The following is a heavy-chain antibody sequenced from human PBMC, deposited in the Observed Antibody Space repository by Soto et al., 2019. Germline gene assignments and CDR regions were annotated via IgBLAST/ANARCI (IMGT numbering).Heavy chain of an antibody. CDR1: GDSFSDHG. CDR2: LIPMFGAP. CDR3: ATGLRNALTGWLDS. V-gene: IGHV1-69*01. J-gene: IGHJ5*01. Sequence: QVQLVQSGAEVKEPGSSVKVSCKASGDSFSDHGISWVRQAPGQGLEWVGGLIPMFGAPNYAQKFQDRVTITADASTTSVYMELSSLRSEDTAVYYCATGLRNALTGWLDSWGQGTRVNVSS. D-gene: IGHD2-2*01.